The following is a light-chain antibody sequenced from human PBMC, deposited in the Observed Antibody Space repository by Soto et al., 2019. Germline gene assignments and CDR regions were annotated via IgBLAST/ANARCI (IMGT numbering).Light chain of an antibody. CDR2: ANS. CDR3: QSYDSSLSGVV. J-gene: IGLJ2*01. Sequence: QSALTQLPSVSGAPGQRVTISCTGSSSNIGAGYDVHWYQQLPGTAPKLLIYANSNRPSGVPDRFSGSKSGTSASLAITGLQAEDEADYYCQSYDSSLSGVVFGGVTKVTV. V-gene: IGLV1-40*01. CDR1: SSNIGAGYD.